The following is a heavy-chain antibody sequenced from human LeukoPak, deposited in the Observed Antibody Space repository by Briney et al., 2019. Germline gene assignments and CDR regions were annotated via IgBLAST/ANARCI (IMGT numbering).Heavy chain of an antibody. CDR3: ARGRVTMVRGVIITPGAFDI. Sequence: GGSLRLSCAASGFTVSNNYMNWVRQAPGKGLEWVSVIYSGGSTDYADSVKGRFTISRDNSKNTLYLQMNSLRAEDTAVYYCARGRVTMVRGVIITPGAFDIWGQGTMVTVSS. CDR2: IYSGGST. CDR1: GFTVSNNY. J-gene: IGHJ3*02. D-gene: IGHD3-10*01. V-gene: IGHV3-53*01.